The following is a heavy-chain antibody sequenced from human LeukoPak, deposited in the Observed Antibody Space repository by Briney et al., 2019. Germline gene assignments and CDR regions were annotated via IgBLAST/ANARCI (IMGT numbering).Heavy chain of an antibody. CDR3: ARGYSSRLYNWLDP. J-gene: IGHJ5*02. CDR1: GFTFSTYC. CDR2: ICPDGTVT. D-gene: IGHD6-13*01. Sequence: GGSLRLSCAASGFTFSTYCMHWVRQAPGKGPMWVSRICPDGTVTNYADSVKARFIISRDNAKNTLYLQMNSLTAEDTAVYYCARGYSSRLYNWLDPWGQGTLVTVSS. V-gene: IGHV3-74*01.